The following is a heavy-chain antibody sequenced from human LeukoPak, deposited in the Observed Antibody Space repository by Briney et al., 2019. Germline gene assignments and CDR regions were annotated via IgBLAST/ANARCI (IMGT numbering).Heavy chain of an antibody. V-gene: IGHV4-34*01. Sequence: SETLSLTCSVSSGSIDSYYWSWIRQSPGKGLEWIGEMNQRGSMNYNPSLKSRVTISVDRSKNQFSLKLSSVTAADTAVYYCARELELRYWGQGTLVTVSS. D-gene: IGHD1-7*01. CDR2: MNQRGSM. CDR3: ARELELRY. CDR1: SGSIDSYY. J-gene: IGHJ4*02.